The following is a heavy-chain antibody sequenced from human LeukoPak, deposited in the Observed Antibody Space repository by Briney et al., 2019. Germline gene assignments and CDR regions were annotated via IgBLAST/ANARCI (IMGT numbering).Heavy chain of an antibody. Sequence: SQTLSLTCTVSGGSISSGNYYWSWIRQPAGKGLEYIGRIYTTGGTSGSTNYNPSLKSQVTISVDTSKNQFSLKLTSVTAADTAVYYCAWGDSSGYPFDPWGQGTLVTVSS. CDR3: AWGDSSGYPFDP. D-gene: IGHD3-22*01. CDR2: IYTTGGTSGST. V-gene: IGHV4-61*02. J-gene: IGHJ5*02. CDR1: GGSISSGNYY.